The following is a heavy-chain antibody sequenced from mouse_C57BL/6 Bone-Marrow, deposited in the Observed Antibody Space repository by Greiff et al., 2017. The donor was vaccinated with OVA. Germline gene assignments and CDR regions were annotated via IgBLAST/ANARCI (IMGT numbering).Heavy chain of an antibody. J-gene: IGHJ2*01. CDR3: TSYGNFDY. CDR2: IDPENGDT. CDR1: GFNIKDYY. Sequence: IQLQQPGAELVRPGASVKLSCTASGFNIKDYYMHWVKQRPEQGLEWIGWIDPENGDTEYASKFQGKATITVDTSSNTAYLQLSSLTSEDTAVYYCTSYGNFDYWGQGTTLTVSS. D-gene: IGHD2-1*01. V-gene: IGHV14-4*01.